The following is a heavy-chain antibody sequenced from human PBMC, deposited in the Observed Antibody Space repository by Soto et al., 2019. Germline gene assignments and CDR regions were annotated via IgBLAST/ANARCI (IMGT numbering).Heavy chain of an antibody. Sequence: GGSLRLSCAASGFTFSSYWMTWVRQAPGKGLEWVANIKQDGSEKYYVDSVKGRFTISRDNAKSSLYLQMNNLRAEDTAFYFCARATQSYYDTSGYYSYVHWGQGAQVTVSS. CDR2: IKQDGSEK. J-gene: IGHJ4*02. CDR1: GFTFSSYW. CDR3: ARATQSYYDTSGYYSYVH. D-gene: IGHD3-22*01. V-gene: IGHV3-7*03.